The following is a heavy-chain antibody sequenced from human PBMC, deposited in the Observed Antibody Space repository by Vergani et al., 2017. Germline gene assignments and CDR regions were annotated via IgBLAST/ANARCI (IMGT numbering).Heavy chain of an antibody. V-gene: IGHV4-30-4*01. CDR3: ARGPYYYDSSGRGRCFDP. D-gene: IGHD3-22*01. CDR2: IYYSGST. J-gene: IGHJ5*02. Sequence: QVQLQESGPGLVKPSQTLSLTCTVSGGSISSGDYYWSWIRQPPGKGLEWIGYIYYSGSTYYNPSLKSRVTISVDTSKSQFSLKLSSVTAADTAVYYCARGPYYYDSSGRGRCFDPWGQGTLVTVSS. CDR1: GGSISSGDYY.